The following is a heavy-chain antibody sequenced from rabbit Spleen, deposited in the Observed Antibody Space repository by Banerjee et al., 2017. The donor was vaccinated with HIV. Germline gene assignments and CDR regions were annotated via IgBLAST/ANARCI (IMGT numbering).Heavy chain of an antibody. CDR3: ARGVVMLIMVVPYYFNL. CDR2: IAGGASGFT. CDR1: GFSFSSSDY. J-gene: IGHJ4*01. V-gene: IGHV1S45*01. Sequence: QQQLEESGGGLVKPEGSLTLTCKASGFSFSSSDYMCWVRQAPGKGLEWISCIAGGASGFTYSATWAKGRFTCSKTSSTTVTLQMTSLTVADTATYFCARGVVMLIMVVPYYFNLWGPGTLVTVS. D-gene: IGHD6-1*01.